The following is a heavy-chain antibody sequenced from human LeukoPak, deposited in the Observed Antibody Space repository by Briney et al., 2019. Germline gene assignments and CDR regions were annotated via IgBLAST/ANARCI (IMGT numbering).Heavy chain of an antibody. CDR1: GGSISSYY. V-gene: IGHV4-4*07. J-gene: IGHJ6*03. D-gene: IGHD3-3*01. CDR2: IYTCGST. Sequence: PSETLSLTCTVSGGSISSYYWSWIRQPAGKGLEWIGRIYTCGSTNYNPSLKSRVTMPVDTSKNQFSLKLSSVTAADTAVYYCARVASGSGYYTDYYYYMDVWGKGTTVTVSS. CDR3: ARVASGSGYYTDYYYYMDV.